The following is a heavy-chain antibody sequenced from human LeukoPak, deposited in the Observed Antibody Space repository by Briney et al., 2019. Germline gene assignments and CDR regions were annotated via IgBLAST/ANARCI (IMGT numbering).Heavy chain of an antibody. CDR3: ARLAYCGGDCYDGAFDI. V-gene: IGHV3-21*01. CDR1: GFTFSSYS. J-gene: IGHJ3*02. D-gene: IGHD2-21*02. Sequence: GGSLRLSCAASGFTFSSYSMNWVRQAPGKGLEWVSSISSSSSYIYYADSVKGRFTISRDNAKNSLYLQMNSLRAEDTAVYYCARLAYCGGDCYDGAFDIWGQGTMVTVSS. CDR2: ISSSSSYI.